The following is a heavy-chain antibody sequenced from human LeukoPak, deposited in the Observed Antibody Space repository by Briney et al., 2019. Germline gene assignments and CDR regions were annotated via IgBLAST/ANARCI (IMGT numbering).Heavy chain of an antibody. CDR1: GFTFSRSW. CDR2: IKQDGSEK. J-gene: IGHJ4*02. CDR3: LTSGGAH. Sequence: GRSLRLSCAASGFTFSRSWMSWVRQAPGKGLEWVANIKQDGSEKFYVDSVKGRFTISRDNTKNSLYVQMNSLRVEDTAVYYCLTSGGAHWGQGTLVTVSS. D-gene: IGHD3-16*01. V-gene: IGHV3-7*01.